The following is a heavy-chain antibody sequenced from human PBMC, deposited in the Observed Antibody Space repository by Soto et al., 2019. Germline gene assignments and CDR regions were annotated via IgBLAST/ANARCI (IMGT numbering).Heavy chain of an antibody. V-gene: IGHV1-18*01. Sequence: QVQLVQSGGEVKKPGASVKVSCKTSGYSFTTYGISWVRQAPGQGLEWMGWISAYNGNTNYAQKLQDRVTMTTDTSTSTAYVELRSLRSDDTAVYYCAREGPAPYYYNSMDVWGQGSTVTDSS. J-gene: IGHJ6*02. CDR3: AREGPAPYYYNSMDV. CDR2: ISAYNGNT. CDR1: GYSFTTYG.